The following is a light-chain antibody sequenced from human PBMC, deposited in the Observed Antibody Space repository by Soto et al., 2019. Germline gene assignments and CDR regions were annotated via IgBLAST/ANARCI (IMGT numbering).Light chain of an antibody. CDR1: QRVSSGY. J-gene: IGKJ2*01. V-gene: IGKV3-20*01. Sequence: EIVLTQSPGTLSLSPGERATLSCRASQRVSSGYLAWYQQKPGQAPRLLIYGASSRATGIPDRFSGSGSGTDFTLIISRLEPEDFAVYYCQPYASSSYTFVQGTKLEIK. CDR3: QPYASSSYT. CDR2: GAS.